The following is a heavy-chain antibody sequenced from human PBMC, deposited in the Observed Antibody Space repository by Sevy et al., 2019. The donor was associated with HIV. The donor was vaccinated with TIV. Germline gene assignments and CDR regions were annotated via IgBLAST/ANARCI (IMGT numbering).Heavy chain of an antibody. Sequence: GGSLRLSCAASGFTFSIYTMNWVRQAPGKGLEWVSSISSSSSYIYYTDSVKGRFSISRDNAKNALFLQMNSLRAEDTAVYYCARSLGNYYGCVTYQEDWFDPWGQGTLVTVSS. V-gene: IGHV3-21*01. CDR1: GFTFSIYT. CDR3: ARSLGNYYGCVTYQEDWFDP. J-gene: IGHJ5*02. CDR2: ISSSSSYI. D-gene: IGHD3-16*01.